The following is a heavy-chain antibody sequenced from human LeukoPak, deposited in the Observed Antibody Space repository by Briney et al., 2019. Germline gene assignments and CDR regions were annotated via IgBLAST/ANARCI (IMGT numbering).Heavy chain of an antibody. CDR3: ARDNYRGVTNFDP. Sequence: SETLSLTCTVSGGSINNYFWSWFRQPPGKGLEWIGYISYSGSTNYNPSLMSRVSISVDTSKNHFSLRLSSVTAADTAFYYCARDNYRGVTNFDPWGQGTLVTVSS. D-gene: IGHD3-10*01. J-gene: IGHJ5*02. V-gene: IGHV4-59*01. CDR2: ISYSGST. CDR1: GGSINNYF.